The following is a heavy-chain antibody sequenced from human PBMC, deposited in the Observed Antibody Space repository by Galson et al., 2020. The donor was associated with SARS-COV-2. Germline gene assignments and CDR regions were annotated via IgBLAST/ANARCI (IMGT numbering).Heavy chain of an antibody. CDR2: IYSGGST. CDR1: GISISTNY. CDR3: ARDPYSSGWTNFYYFAMDV. D-gene: IGHD6-19*01. J-gene: IGHJ6*02. Sequence: GESLKISCAASGISISTNYMSWVRQAPGTGLAWVALIYSGGSTSYTDSVRGRFTISRDTSKNTLYLQMNSLRAEDTAVYYCARDPYSSGWTNFYYFAMDVWGQGTTVTVSS. V-gene: IGHV3-53*01.